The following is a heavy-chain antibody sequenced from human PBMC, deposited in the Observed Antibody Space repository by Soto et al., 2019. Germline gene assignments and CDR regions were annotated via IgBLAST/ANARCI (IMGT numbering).Heavy chain of an antibody. V-gene: IGHV3-23*01. D-gene: IGHD2-15*01. J-gene: IGHJ4*02. Sequence: GGSLRLSCAASGFTFRSCAMSWVRQVPGKGLEWVSAISKSGDATYYADSVKGRFTISRDNSRDTLYLAMNSLGAEDTATYFCAKGGVYCNSGSCNVSPGSDWGQGTLVTVSS. CDR1: GFTFRSCA. CDR2: ISKSGDAT. CDR3: AKGGVYCNSGSCNVSPGSD.